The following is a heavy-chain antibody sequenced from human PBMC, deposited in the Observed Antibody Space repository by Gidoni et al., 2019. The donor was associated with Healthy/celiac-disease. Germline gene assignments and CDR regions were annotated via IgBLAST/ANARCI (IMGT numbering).Heavy chain of an antibody. CDR1: GGSISSSCYY. Sequence: QLQLQESGPGLVKPSETLSLTCTVPGGSISSSCYYWGWIRQRPGKGLEWIGSIYYSGSTYYNPSLKSRVTISVDTSKNQFSLKLSSVTAADTAVYYCARHLEILEWLFWGFDYWGQGTLVTVSS. CDR3: ARHLEILEWLFWGFDY. V-gene: IGHV4-39*01. CDR2: IYYSGST. D-gene: IGHD3-3*01. J-gene: IGHJ4*02.